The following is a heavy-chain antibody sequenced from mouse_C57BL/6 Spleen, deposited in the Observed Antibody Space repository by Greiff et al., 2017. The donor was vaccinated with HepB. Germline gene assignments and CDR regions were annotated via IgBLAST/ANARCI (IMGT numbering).Heavy chain of an antibody. V-gene: IGHV1-42*01. Sequence: VQLQQSGPELVKPGASVKISCKASGYSFTGYYMNWVKQSPEKSLEWIGEINPSTGGTTYNQKFKAKATLTVDKSSSTAYMQLKSLTSADSAVYYCARPYYGSSYGFAYWGQGTLVTVSA. CDR2: INPSTGGT. CDR1: GYSFTGYY. CDR3: ARPYYGSSYGFAY. J-gene: IGHJ3*01. D-gene: IGHD1-1*01.